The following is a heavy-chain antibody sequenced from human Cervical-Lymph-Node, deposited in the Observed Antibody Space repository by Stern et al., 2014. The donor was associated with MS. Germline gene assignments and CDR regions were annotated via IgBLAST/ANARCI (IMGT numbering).Heavy chain of an antibody. CDR3: ARQAPSGINYPDH. J-gene: IGHJ5*02. V-gene: IGHV1-2*02. D-gene: IGHD1-1*01. Sequence: VQLVESGAEVKKPGASVKVSCKASGYTFTDYYMYWVRQAPGQVFEWMGWINLKSGGAKFAQKFQGRVTMTWDTSITTAYMELTSLRSDDTAVYYCARQAPSGINYPDHWGQGTLVTVSS. CDR2: INLKSGGA. CDR1: GYTFTDYY.